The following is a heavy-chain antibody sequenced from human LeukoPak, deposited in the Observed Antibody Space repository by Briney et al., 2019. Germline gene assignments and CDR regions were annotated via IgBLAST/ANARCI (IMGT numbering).Heavy chain of an antibody. D-gene: IGHD1-26*01. CDR2: ISRKGGSA. V-gene: IGHV3-64*01. CDR1: GYSFSSYA. CDR3: ARGNSGNSPPYYYYYGMDV. J-gene: IGHJ6*02. Sequence: GGSLRLSCAASGYSFSSYAMHWVRHAPGEGLEYVSAISRKGGSAYYANSVKDRFTISRDNSKNTLYLQMGSLRAEDMAVYYCARGNSGNSPPYYYYYGMDVWGQGTAVTVSS.